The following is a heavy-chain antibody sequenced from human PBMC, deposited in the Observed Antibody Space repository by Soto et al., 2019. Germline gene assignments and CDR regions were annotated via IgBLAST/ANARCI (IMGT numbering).Heavy chain of an antibody. J-gene: IGHJ4*02. CDR2: IYYSGST. V-gene: IGHV4-61*01. CDR1: GGSVSSGSYY. D-gene: IGHD3-22*01. CDR3: ARAGTDYYDSSGYYFSFDY. Sequence: KPSETLSLTCTVSGGSVSSGSYYWSWIRQPPGKGLEWIGYIYYSGSTNYNPSLKSRVTISVDTSKNQFSLKLSSVTAADTAVYYCARAGTDYYDSSGYYFSFDYWGQGTLVTVSS.